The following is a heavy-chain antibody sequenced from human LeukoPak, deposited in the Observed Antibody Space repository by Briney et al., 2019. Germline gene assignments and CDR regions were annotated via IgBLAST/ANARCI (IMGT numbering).Heavy chain of an antibody. CDR2: IIPIFGTA. CDR3: ATYVDTASFDY. Sequence: GASVKVSCKVSGYTLTELSMHWVRQAPGQGLEWMGGIIPIFGTANYAQKFQGRVTITADESTSTAYMELSSLRSEDTAVYYCATYVDTASFDYWGQGTLVTVSS. J-gene: IGHJ4*02. CDR1: GYTLTELS. D-gene: IGHD5-18*01. V-gene: IGHV1-69*13.